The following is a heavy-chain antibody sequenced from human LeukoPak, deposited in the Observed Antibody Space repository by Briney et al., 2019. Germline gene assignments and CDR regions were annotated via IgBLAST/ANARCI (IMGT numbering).Heavy chain of an antibody. V-gene: IGHV3-53*05. D-gene: IGHD2-21*02. CDR3: AVGLLTAILNYFDY. Sequence: GGSLRLSCAASGFTVSSTYMSWVRQAPGKGLEWVSVIYSGGNIYYIDSVKGRFTISRDTSKNTLYLQMNSLRSEDTAVYYCAVGLLTAILNYFDYWGQGTLVTVSS. CDR1: GFTVSSTY. CDR2: IYSGGNI. J-gene: IGHJ4*02.